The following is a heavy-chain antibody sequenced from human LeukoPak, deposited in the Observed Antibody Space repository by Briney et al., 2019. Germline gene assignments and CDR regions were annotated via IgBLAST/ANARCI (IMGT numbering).Heavy chain of an antibody. CDR1: GFTFDDYA. V-gene: IGHV3-9*01. Sequence: GGSLRLSCAASGFTFDDYAMHWVRQAPGKGLEWVSGISWNSGSIGYADSVKGRFTIPRDNAKNSLYLQMNSLRAEDTALYYCASGDYYFDYWGQGTLVTVSS. CDR3: ASGDYYFDY. D-gene: IGHD2-21*02. J-gene: IGHJ4*02. CDR2: ISWNSGSI.